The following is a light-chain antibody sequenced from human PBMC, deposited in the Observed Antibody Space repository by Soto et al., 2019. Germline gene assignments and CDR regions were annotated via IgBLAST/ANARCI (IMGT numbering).Light chain of an antibody. V-gene: IGKV4-1*01. Sequence: DIVMTQSPDSLAVSLGERATINCKSSQSVLFNSNNKNYLAWYQQKPGQPPKLLIYWASTRESGVPDRFSGSGSGTDFTLTISSLQAEDVAIYCCQQCYSTPQTFGQGTTVEIK. CDR3: QQCYSTPQT. J-gene: IGKJ1*01. CDR1: QSVLFNSNNKNY. CDR2: WAS.